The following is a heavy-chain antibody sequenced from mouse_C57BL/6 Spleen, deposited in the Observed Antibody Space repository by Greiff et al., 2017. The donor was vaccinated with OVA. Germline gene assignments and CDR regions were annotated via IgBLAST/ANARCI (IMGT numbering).Heavy chain of an antibody. D-gene: IGHD2-12*01. J-gene: IGHJ2*01. CDR3: ARQAYDEGAFDY. Sequence: EVKLMESGGGLVQPGESLKLSCESNEYEFPSHDMSWVRKTPEKRLELVAAINSDGGSTYYPDTMERRFIITRDNTKKTLYLQMSSLRSEDTALYYCARQAYDEGAFDYWGQGTTLTVSS. CDR1: EYEFPSHD. CDR2: INSDGGST. V-gene: IGHV5-2*01.